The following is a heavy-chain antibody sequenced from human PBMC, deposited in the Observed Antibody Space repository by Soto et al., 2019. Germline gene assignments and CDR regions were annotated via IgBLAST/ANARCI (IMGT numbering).Heavy chain of an antibody. J-gene: IGHJ4*02. CDR1: GYSFASHW. D-gene: IGHD1-26*01. CDR2: IYPGDSDT. Sequence: GESLKISCKGSGYSFASHWVAWVRQMPEKGLEWIGTIYPGDSDTKYSSAFRGHVTISADTSVSTAYLQWRSLEATDSAIYYCARYSGSYWHYLDFWGQGTLVTV. V-gene: IGHV5-51*01. CDR3: ARYSGSYWHYLDF.